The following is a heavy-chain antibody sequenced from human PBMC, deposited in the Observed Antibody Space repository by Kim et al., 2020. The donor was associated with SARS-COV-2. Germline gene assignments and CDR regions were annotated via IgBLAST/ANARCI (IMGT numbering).Heavy chain of an antibody. D-gene: IGHD6-13*01. Sequence: SETLSLTCTVSGGSISSSSYYWGWIRQPPGKGLEWIGSIYYSGSTYYNPSLKSRVTISVDTSKNQFSLKLSSVTAADTAVYYCARHRLDGGVKQQLYYYGMDVWGQGTTVTVSS. CDR2: IYYSGST. CDR1: GGSISSSSYY. J-gene: IGHJ6*02. V-gene: IGHV4-39*01. CDR3: ARHRLDGGVKQQLYYYGMDV.